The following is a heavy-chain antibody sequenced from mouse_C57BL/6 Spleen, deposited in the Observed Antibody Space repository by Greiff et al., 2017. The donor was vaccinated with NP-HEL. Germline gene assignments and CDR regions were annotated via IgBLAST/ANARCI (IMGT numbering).Heavy chain of an antibody. CDR1: GFTFSSYA. Sequence: EVHLVESGGGLVKPGGSLKLSCAASGFTFSSYAMSWVRQTPEKRLEWVATISDGGSYTYYPDNVKGRFTIYRATAKTHLYLQMSQLKAEDTAMYYCARGRSVNWYFEVWGTGTTVTVSS. CDR3: ARGRSVNWYFEV. V-gene: IGHV5-4*01. J-gene: IGHJ1*03. CDR2: ISDGGSYT.